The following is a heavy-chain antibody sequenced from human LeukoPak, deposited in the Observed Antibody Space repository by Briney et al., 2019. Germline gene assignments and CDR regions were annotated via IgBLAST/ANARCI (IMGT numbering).Heavy chain of an antibody. CDR3: ARWLTVTPFDY. CDR1: GFTFSSYW. V-gene: IGHV3-74*01. CDR2: ISTDGSST. D-gene: IGHD4-17*01. Sequence: PGGSLRLSCAGSGFTFSSYWIHWVRQAPGKGLVWVSRISTDGSSTSYAASVRGRFTMSRDNVKNTLYLQMNSLRAEDTAVYYCARWLTVTPFDYWGQGTLVTVSS. J-gene: IGHJ4*02.